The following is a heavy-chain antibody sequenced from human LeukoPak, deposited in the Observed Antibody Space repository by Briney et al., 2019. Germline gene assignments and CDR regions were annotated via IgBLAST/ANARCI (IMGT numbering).Heavy chain of an antibody. CDR2: ISGTSSTI. CDR1: GFTFSSYN. J-gene: IGHJ4*02. V-gene: IGHV3-48*01. Sequence: GGSLRLSCGASGFTFSSYNMNWVRQAPGKGPEWVSYISGTSSTIYYADSVKGRFTISRDNAKSSLYLQMNSLRAEDTAVYYCARMFDNWGQGTLVAVSS. CDR3: ARMFDN.